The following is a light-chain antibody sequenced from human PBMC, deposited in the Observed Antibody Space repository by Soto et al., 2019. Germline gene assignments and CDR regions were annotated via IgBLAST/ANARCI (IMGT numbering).Light chain of an antibody. CDR1: SSDVGGYNY. CDR3: CSYTTSATRV. J-gene: IGLJ3*02. CDR2: AVS. Sequence: QSALTQPASVSGSPGQSITISCTGTSSDVGGYNYVSWYQQHPGKVPRLLIYAVSDRPSGVSSRFSGSKSGNTASLTISGLQAEDEADYYCCSYTTSATRVFGGGTKLTVL. V-gene: IGLV2-14*01.